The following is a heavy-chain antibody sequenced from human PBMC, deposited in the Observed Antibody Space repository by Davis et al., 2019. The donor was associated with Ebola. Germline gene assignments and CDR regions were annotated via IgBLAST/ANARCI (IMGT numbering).Heavy chain of an antibody. CDR2: IGYDGGDK. D-gene: IGHD3-3*01. J-gene: IGHJ4*02. CDR1: GLTFSSYG. CDR3: ARAPLGYYDFWSGYYKGGYFDY. Sequence: PGGSLRLSCTASGLTFSSYGMHWVRQAPGKGLEWVAVIGYDGGDKHYADSVKGRFTISRDNAKNSLYLQMNSLRAEDTAVYYCARAPLGYYDFWSGYYKGGYFDYWGQGTLVIVSS. V-gene: IGHV3-33*01.